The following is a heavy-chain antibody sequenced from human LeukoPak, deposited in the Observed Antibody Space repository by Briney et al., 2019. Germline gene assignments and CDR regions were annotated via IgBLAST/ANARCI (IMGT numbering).Heavy chain of an antibody. Sequence: GGSLRLSCAASGFTFSSYSMNWVRPAPGKGLEWVSSISSSSSYIYYADSVKGRFTISRDNAKNSLYLQMNSLRAEDTAVYYCARDISSGWYIDYWGQGTLVTVSS. D-gene: IGHD6-19*01. V-gene: IGHV3-21*01. CDR2: ISSSSSYI. CDR3: ARDISSGWYIDY. CDR1: GFTFSSYS. J-gene: IGHJ4*02.